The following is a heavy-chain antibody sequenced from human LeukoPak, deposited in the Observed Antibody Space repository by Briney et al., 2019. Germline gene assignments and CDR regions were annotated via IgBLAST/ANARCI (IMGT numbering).Heavy chain of an antibody. Sequence: GGSLRLSCAASGFTFSSYSMNWVRQAPGKGLEWVSYISSSSSTIYYADSAKGRFTISRDNAKNSLYLQMNSLRAEDTAVYYCARYSSSWYVGTKDYGMDVWGQGTTVTVSS. V-gene: IGHV3-48*04. J-gene: IGHJ6*02. CDR1: GFTFSSYS. D-gene: IGHD6-13*01. CDR3: ARYSSSWYVGTKDYGMDV. CDR2: ISSSSSTI.